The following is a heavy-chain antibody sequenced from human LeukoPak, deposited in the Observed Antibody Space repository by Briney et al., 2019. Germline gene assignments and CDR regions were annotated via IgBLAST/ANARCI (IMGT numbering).Heavy chain of an antibody. V-gene: IGHV3-11*01. CDR3: ARFRYASTWPYGVDV. CDR2: ISSSGGSRT. Sequence: GGSLRLSCAASGFSFSDYYMSWIRQAPGKGLEWVSYISSSGGSRTYYADSVKGRFTISRDNAKNSLYLQMHSLRAEDTAVYYCARFRYASTWPYGVDVWGQGTTVTVSS. D-gene: IGHD6-13*01. J-gene: IGHJ6*02. CDR1: GFSFSDYY.